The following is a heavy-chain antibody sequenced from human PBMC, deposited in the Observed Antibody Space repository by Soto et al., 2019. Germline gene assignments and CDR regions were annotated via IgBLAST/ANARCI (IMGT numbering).Heavy chain of an antibody. D-gene: IGHD2-15*01. CDR1: GYTFTSYA. V-gene: IGHV1-3*01. Sequence: GASLKVSCKASGYTFTSYAMHWVRQAPGQRLEWMGWINAGNGNTKYSQKFQGRVTITRDTSASTAYMELSSLRSEDTAVYYCASFHYCSGGSCKQFQHWGQGTLVTVSS. CDR3: ASFHYCSGGSCKQFQH. CDR2: INAGNGNT. J-gene: IGHJ1*01.